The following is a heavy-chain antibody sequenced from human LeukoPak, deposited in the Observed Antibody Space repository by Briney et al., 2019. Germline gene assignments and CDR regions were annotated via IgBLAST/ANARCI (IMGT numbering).Heavy chain of an antibody. D-gene: IGHD3-10*01. CDR2: IIPIFGTA. V-gene: IGHV1-69*01. CDR1: GGTFSSYA. CDR3: ATPAHSGSYYRDAFDI. J-gene: IGHJ3*02. Sequence: SVKVSCKASGGTFSSYAISWVRQAPGQGLEWMGGIIPIFGTANYAQKFQGRVTITADESTSTAYMELSSLRSEDTAMYYCATPAHSGSYYRDAFDIWGQGTMVTVSS.